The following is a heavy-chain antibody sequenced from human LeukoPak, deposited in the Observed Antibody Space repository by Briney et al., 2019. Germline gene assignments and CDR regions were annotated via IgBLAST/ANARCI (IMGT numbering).Heavy chain of an antibody. CDR3: ASWFCVTNTCLHMDV. V-gene: IGHV4-59*08. D-gene: IGHD3-9*01. J-gene: IGHJ6*03. CDR2: IYYSGSA. CDR1: RVSFSSYY. Sequence: SETLSLTCTVSRVSFSSYYWSWIRQPPGKGLEWIGYIYYSGSAAYNPSLKSRVTMSVDTSKNQFTLKLRSVVAAADTVYYCASWFCVTNTCLHMDVWGKGTTVTVSS.